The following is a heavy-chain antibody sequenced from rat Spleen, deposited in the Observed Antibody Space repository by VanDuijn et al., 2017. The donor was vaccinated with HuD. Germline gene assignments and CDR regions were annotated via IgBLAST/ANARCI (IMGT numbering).Heavy chain of an antibody. V-gene: IGHV5-19*01. CDR1: GFTFSDYG. CDR2: ISPSGGST. D-gene: IGHD1-9*01. Sequence: EVQLVESDGGLVQPGRSLKLSCAASGFTFSDYGMHWVRQAPTKGLEWVASISPSGGSTYYRDSVKGRFTISTDNAKSTLSLQMDSLRSEDTATYYCARRHYGYTDYFDYWGQGVMVTVSS. J-gene: IGHJ2*01. CDR3: ARRHYGYTDYFDY.